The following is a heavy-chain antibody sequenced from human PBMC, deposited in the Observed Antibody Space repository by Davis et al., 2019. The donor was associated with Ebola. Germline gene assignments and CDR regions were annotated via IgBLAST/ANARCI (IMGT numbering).Heavy chain of an antibody. CDR3: ARARDYSIPYYYYGMDV. Sequence: AASVKVSCKASGGTFSSYAISWVRQAPGQGLEWMGRIIPILGIANYAQKFQGRVTITADKSTSTAYMELSSLRSEDTAVYYCARARDYSIPYYYYGMDVWGQGTTVTVSS. CDR1: GGTFSSYA. J-gene: IGHJ6*02. V-gene: IGHV1-69*04. D-gene: IGHD4-11*01. CDR2: IIPILGIA.